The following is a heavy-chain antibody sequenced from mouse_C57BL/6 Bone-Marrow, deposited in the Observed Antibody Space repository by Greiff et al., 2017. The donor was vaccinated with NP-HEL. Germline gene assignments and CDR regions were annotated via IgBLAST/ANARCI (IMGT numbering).Heavy chain of an antibody. V-gene: IGHV5-9-1*02. Sequence: DVMLVESGEGLVKPGGSLKLSCAASGFTFSSYAMSWVRQTPEKRLEWVAYISSGGDYIYYADTVKGRFTISRDNARNTLYLQMSSLKSEDTAMYYCTRGIYYDYRYYAMDYWGQGTSVTVSS. CDR2: ISSGGDYI. CDR1: GFTFSSYA. J-gene: IGHJ4*01. CDR3: TRGIYYDYRYYAMDY. D-gene: IGHD2-4*01.